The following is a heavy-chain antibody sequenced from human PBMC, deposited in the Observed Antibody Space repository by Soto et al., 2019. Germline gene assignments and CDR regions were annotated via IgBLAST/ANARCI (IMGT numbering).Heavy chain of an antibody. CDR1: GFTFSSYW. CDR3: ERDDDGVGFDY. J-gene: IGHJ4*02. D-gene: IGHD2-8*01. Sequence: EVQLVESGGGLVQPGGSLRLSCAASGFTFSSYWMHWVRQVPGKGLVWVSHIDSDGNSTTYADSVKGRFTISRDNDKNSGYMQMNSLRADDTAVYYCERDDDGVGFDYWGLGTLVTVSS. V-gene: IGHV3-74*03. CDR2: IDSDGNST.